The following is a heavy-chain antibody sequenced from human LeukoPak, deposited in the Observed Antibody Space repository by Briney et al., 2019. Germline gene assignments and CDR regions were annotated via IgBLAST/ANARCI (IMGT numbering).Heavy chain of an antibody. V-gene: IGHV1-69*06. D-gene: IGHD5-18*01. J-gene: IGHJ4*02. CDR2: IIPIFGTA. Sequence: SVKLSCKASGGTFSSYAISWVRQAPGQGLEWMGGIIPIFGTANYAQKFQGRVTITADKSTSPAYMELSSQRSEDTAVYYCASPFRGYSYGRTYYFDYWGQGTLVTVSS. CDR1: GGTFSSYA. CDR3: ASPFRGYSYGRTYYFDY.